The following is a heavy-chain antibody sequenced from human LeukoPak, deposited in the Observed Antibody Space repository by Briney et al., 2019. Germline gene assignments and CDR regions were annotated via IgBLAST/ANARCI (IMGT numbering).Heavy chain of an antibody. J-gene: IGHJ4*02. CDR3: ARDQFSGLYYPI. V-gene: IGHV4-61*02. D-gene: IGHD3-10*01. CDR2: IYTSGST. Sequence: SQTLSLTCTVSGGSISSGSYYWSWIRQPAGKGLEWIGRIYTSGSTNYNPSLKSRVTISVDTSKNQFSLKLSSVTAADTAVYYCARDQFSGLYYPIWGLGTLVTVSS. CDR1: GGSISSGSYY.